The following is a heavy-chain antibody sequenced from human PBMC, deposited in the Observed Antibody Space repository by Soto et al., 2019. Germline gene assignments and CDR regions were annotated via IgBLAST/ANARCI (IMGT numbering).Heavy chain of an antibody. CDR1: GGSISSYY. D-gene: IGHD2-15*01. Sequence: SSETLSLTCTVSGGSISSYYWSLIRQPPGKGLEWIGYIYYSGSTNYNPSLKSRVTISVDTSKNQFSLKLSSVTAADTAVYYCARRYGGTFDYWGQGTLVTVSS. CDR3: ARRYGGTFDY. J-gene: IGHJ4*02. CDR2: IYYSGST. V-gene: IGHV4-59*08.